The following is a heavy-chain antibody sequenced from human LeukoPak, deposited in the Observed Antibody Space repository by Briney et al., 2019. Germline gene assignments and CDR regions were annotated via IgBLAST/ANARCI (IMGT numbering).Heavy chain of an antibody. CDR3: ASLSRSGSYPDY. V-gene: IGHV4-59*12. J-gene: IGHJ4*02. Sequence: PSETLSLTCTVSGGSISSYYWSWIRQPPGKGLEWIGYIYYSGSTNYNPSLKSRVTISVDTSKNQFSLKLSSVTAADAAVYYCASLSRSGSYPDYWGQGTLVTVSS. D-gene: IGHD1-26*01. CDR2: IYYSGST. CDR1: GGSISSYY.